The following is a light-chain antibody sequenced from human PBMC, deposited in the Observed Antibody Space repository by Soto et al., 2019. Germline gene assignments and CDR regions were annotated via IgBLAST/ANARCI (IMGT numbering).Light chain of an antibody. CDR3: QQYYATPPYT. V-gene: IGKV4-1*01. Sequence: DIVMTQSPDSLAVSLGERATINCKSSQSVLYSSNNKNYLAWYQQKPGQPPKSLIYWASTRESGVPDRFSGSGSGTDFTLTISSLQAEDVAVYYCQQYYATPPYTFGQGTKVEIK. J-gene: IGKJ2*01. CDR1: QSVLYSSNNKNY. CDR2: WAS.